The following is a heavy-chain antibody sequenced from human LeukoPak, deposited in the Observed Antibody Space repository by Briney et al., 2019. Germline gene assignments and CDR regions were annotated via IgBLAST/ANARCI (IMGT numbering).Heavy chain of an antibody. D-gene: IGHD2-2*01. J-gene: IGHJ6*04. Sequence: GGSLRLSCAASGFTVSSNYMSWVRQAPGKGLEWVAIISYDGSNKYCADSVKGRFTISRDNSKNTLDLQMNSLRAEDTAVYYCAREVAPAATSYYYGMDVWGKGTTVTVSS. CDR3: AREVAPAATSYYYGMDV. V-gene: IGHV3-30*03. CDR1: GFTVSSNY. CDR2: ISYDGSNK.